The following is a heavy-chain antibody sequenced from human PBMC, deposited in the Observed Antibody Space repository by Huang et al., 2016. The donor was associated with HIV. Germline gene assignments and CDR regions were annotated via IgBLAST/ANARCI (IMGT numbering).Heavy chain of an antibody. Sequence: QVLLVESGGGVVQPGKSLRLSCTASGFAFSNNAMHGVRQAPGKGLEWVSVLSFDGRQTDLADSVNDRFTISRDNSKSTLFLQMSSLRPDDTAVYYCASAPARALSYFDNWGQGTLVTVSS. V-gene: IGHV3-30*04. CDR1: GFAFSNNA. J-gene: IGHJ4*02. D-gene: IGHD3-10*01. CDR2: LSFDGRQT. CDR3: ASAPARALSYFDN.